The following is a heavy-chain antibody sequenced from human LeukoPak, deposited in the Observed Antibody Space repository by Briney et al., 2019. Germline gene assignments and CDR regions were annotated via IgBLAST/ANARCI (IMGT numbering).Heavy chain of an antibody. D-gene: IGHD2-2*01. V-gene: IGHV3-74*01. CDR3: ARGRYDIVVVPAAISHHLDY. CDR2: INSDGRST. CDR1: GFTFSNYW. Sequence: GGSLRLSCAASGFTFSNYWMHWVRQAPGKGLVWVSRINSDGRSTNYADSVKGRFTISRDNAKNTLYLQMNSLRAEDTAVYYCARGRYDIVVVPAAISHHLDYWGQGTLVTVSS. J-gene: IGHJ4*02.